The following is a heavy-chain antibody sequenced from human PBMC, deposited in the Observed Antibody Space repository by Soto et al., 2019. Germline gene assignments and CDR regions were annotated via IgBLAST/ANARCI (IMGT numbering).Heavy chain of an antibody. J-gene: IGHJ6*03. V-gene: IGHV5-51*01. D-gene: IGHD2-15*01. CDR3: ARRRGGAASKPPYYYYMDV. Sequence: GESLKISCKGSGYSFTSYWIGWVRQMPGKGLEWMGIIYPGDSDTRYSPSFQGQVTISADKSISTAYLQWSSLKASDTAMYYCARRRGGAASKPPYYYYMDVWGKGTTVTVSS. CDR1: GYSFTSYW. CDR2: IYPGDSDT.